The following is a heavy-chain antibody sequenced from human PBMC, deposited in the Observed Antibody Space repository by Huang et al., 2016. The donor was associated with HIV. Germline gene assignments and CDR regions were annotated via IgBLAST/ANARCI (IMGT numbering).Heavy chain of an antibody. Sequence: QVQLVQSGSELRKPGASVKVSCKASGYTFTTYSLILVRQAPGQGLEWIGWINTKTGEPTYAQGFTGRFVFSLDTTVNTAYLQISSLKTDDTANYFCARYRLTGTFLDSWGQGTQVTVSS. CDR3: ARYRLTGTFLDS. CDR2: INTKTGEP. D-gene: IGHD3-9*01. V-gene: IGHV7-4-1*02. CDR1: GYTFTTYS. J-gene: IGHJ4*02.